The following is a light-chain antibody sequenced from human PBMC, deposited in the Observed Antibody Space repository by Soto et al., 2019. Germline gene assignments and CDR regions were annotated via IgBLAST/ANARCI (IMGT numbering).Light chain of an antibody. CDR1: QAIGND. CDR3: LQKYRSPWT. J-gene: IGKJ1*01. CDR2: AAS. V-gene: IGKV1-6*01. Sequence: AIQMTQSPSSLSASVGDRVTITCRASQAIGNDLGWYQQIPGKAPKLLIYAASRLHSGVPSNFSSSGSGSDFTLTIRSLQHEDFATYYCLQKYRSPWTFGQGTKVELK.